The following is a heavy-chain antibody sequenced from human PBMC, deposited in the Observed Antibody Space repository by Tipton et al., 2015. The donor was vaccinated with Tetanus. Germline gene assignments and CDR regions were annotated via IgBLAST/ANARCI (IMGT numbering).Heavy chain of an antibody. D-gene: IGHD3-22*01. CDR1: GASISSYY. CDR3: ARRDYSDSSVDN. J-gene: IGHJ4*02. Sequence: TLSLTCTVSGASISSYYWSWIRQPPGKGLEWIAYISSSGRTNYNPSLKSRVTIYVDTSKKQFSLRLSSVTAADTAVYYCARRDYSDSSVDNWGQGTLVTVSS. V-gene: IGHV4-4*08. CDR2: ISSSGRT.